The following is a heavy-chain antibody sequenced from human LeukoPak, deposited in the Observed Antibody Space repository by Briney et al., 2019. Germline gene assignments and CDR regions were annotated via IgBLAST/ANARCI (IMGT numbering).Heavy chain of an antibody. J-gene: IGHJ5*02. CDR3: ARFYYYGSGSYQGNWFDP. D-gene: IGHD3-10*01. CDR2: IYYSGST. Sequence: SETLSLTCTVSGGSISSSSYYWGWIRQPPGKGLEWIGSIYYSGSTYYNPSLKSRVTISVDTSKNQFSLKLSSVTAADTAVYYCARFYYYGSGSYQGNWFDPWGQGTLVTVFS. CDR1: GGSISSSSYY. V-gene: IGHV4-39*01.